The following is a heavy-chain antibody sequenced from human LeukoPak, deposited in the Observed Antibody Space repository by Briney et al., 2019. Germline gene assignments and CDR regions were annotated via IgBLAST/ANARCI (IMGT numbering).Heavy chain of an antibody. CDR3: AKVGKQQLGSYYFDY. D-gene: IGHD6-13*01. V-gene: IGHV3-30*18. Sequence: PGGSLRLSCAASGFTFSSYGMHWVRQAPGKGLEWVAVISYDGSNKYYADSVKGRFTISRDNSKNTLYLQMNSLRAEDTAVYYCAKVGKQQLGSYYFDYWGQGTLVTVSS. J-gene: IGHJ4*02. CDR1: GFTFSSYG. CDR2: ISYDGSNK.